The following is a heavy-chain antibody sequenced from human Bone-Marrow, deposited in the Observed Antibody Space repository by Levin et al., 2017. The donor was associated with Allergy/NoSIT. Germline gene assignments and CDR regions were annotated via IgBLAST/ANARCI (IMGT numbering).Heavy chain of an antibody. Sequence: ETLSLTCAASGFILSSYSMNWVRQAPGKGLEWVSYTSSDSSTIYYTDSVKGRFTISRDNAKNSLYLQMNSLRDEDTAVYYCARDGGWYVDYWGQGTLVTVSS. J-gene: IGHJ4*02. CDR1: GFILSSYS. CDR2: TSSDSSTI. D-gene: IGHD6-19*01. V-gene: IGHV3-48*02. CDR3: ARDGGWYVDY.